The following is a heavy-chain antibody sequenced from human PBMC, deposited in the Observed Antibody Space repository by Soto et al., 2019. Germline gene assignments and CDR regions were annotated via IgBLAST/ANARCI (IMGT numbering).Heavy chain of an antibody. D-gene: IGHD6-13*01. CDR1: GGTFSSYA. Sequence: QVQLVQSGAEVKKPGSSVKVSCKASGGTFSSYAISWVRQAPGQGLEWMGGIIPICGTANYAQKFQGRVTLTADESTSTAYMELSSPRSEDASVYYCAGFTAYSSSWYGNENRGGAAFDYSGQGSLFTVSS. CDR3: AGFTAYSSSWYGNENRGGAAFDY. CDR2: IIPICGTA. J-gene: IGHJ4*02. V-gene: IGHV1-69*01.